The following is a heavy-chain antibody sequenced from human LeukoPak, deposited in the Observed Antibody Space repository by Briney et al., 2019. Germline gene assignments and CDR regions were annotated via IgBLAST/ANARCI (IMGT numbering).Heavy chain of an antibody. CDR1: GFTFSSYG. V-gene: IGHV3-30*18. CDR2: ISYDGSNK. CDR3: AKDQERYYGSGSYYMIY. D-gene: IGHD3-10*01. J-gene: IGHJ4*02. Sequence: AGGSLRLSCAASGFTFSSYGMHWVRQAPGKGLEWVAVISYDGSNKCYADSVKGRFTISGDSSKNTLYLQMNSLRAEDTAVYYCAKDQERYYGSGSYYMIYWGQGTLVTVSS.